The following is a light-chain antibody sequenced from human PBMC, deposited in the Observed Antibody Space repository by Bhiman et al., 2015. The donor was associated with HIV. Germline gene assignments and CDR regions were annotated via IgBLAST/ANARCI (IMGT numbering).Light chain of an antibody. J-gene: IGLJ2*01. CDR3: QSYDTSLSAWV. CDR2: FNN. V-gene: IGLV1-40*01. CDR1: SSNIGAGFD. Sequence: QSVLTQPPSVSGAPGRRVTISCTGSSSNIGAGFDVHWYQHLPRTAPKLLISFNNNRPSGVPDRFSGSKSGTSASLAITGLQAEDEAYYYCQSYDTSLSAWVFGGGTKLTVL.